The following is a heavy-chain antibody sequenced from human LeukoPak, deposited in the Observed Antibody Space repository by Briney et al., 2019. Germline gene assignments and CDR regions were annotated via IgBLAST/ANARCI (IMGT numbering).Heavy chain of an antibody. J-gene: IGHJ3*02. CDR2: IKQDGSEK. CDR1: GFTLSSYW. Sequence: PGGSLRLSCAASGFTLSSYWMNWVRLAPGKGLEWVASIKQDGSEKYYVDSVKGRFTISRDNAKNSLYLQMNSLRAEDTAVYYCARAKFDSSGYYYRGFDIWGQGTMVTVSS. V-gene: IGHV3-7*04. D-gene: IGHD3-22*01. CDR3: ARAKFDSSGYYYRGFDI.